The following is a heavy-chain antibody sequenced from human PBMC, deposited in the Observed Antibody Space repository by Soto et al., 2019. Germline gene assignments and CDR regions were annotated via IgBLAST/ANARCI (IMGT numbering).Heavy chain of an antibody. V-gene: IGHV1-69*06. J-gene: IGHJ6*02. CDR1: GGTFSSFA. D-gene: IGHD2-21*02. Sequence: QVQLVQSGPELKKPGSSVKVSCKASGGTFSSFAVSWVRQAPGQELEWMGGIIPIFGSPNYAQKFQGRVTITADKSTDTTYMELSSLRSGDTAVYYCANRVLTAEQDYFYGMDVWGQGTTVTVSS. CDR2: IIPIFGSP. CDR3: ANRVLTAEQDYFYGMDV.